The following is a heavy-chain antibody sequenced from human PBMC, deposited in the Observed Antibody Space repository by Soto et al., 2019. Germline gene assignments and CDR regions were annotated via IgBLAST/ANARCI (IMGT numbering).Heavy chain of an antibody. Sequence: QVQLQESGPGLVKPSQTLSLTCTVSGGSISSGGYYWSWISQHPGKGLEWIGYIYYSGSTYYNPSLKSRVTISVDTSKNQFSLKLSSVTAADTAVYYCAREEYCSGGSCVDAFDIWGQGTMVTVSS. CDR3: AREEYCSGGSCVDAFDI. J-gene: IGHJ3*02. CDR2: IYYSGST. D-gene: IGHD2-15*01. V-gene: IGHV4-31*03. CDR1: GGSISSGGYY.